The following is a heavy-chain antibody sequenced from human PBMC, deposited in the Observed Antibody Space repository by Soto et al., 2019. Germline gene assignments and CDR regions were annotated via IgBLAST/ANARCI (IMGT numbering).Heavy chain of an antibody. D-gene: IGHD3-3*01. CDR3: ARGRYDFWSGYSMEFDD. CDR2: INHSGST. V-gene: IGHV4-34*01. CDR1: GGSFSGYY. Sequence: PSETLSLTCAVYGGSFSGYYWSWIRQPPGKGLEWIGEINHSGSTNYNPSLKSRVTISVDTSKNQFSLKLSSVTAADTAVYYCARGRYDFWSGYSMEFDDWGQGTLVPVSS. J-gene: IGHJ4*02.